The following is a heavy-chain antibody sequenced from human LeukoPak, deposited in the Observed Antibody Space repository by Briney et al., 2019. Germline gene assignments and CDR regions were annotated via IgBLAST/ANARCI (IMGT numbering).Heavy chain of an antibody. CDR3: VKVAKYYYGSETYYFFEH. CDR2: TNQDGTER. Sequence: GGSLRLSCAASGFTFTTYWMSWIRQLPGKGLEWVANTNQDGTERYYVDSVKGRFTISRDNAKNSLDLQMNSLRVEDTGIYYCVKVAKYYYGSETYYFFEHWGQGTPVTASS. D-gene: IGHD3-10*01. CDR1: GFTFTTYW. V-gene: IGHV3-7*01. J-gene: IGHJ4*02.